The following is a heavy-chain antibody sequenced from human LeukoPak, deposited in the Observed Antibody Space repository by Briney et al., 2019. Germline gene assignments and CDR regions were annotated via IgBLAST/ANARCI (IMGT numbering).Heavy chain of an antibody. V-gene: IGHV2-70*11. Sequence: SGPALVKPTQTLTLTCTFSGFSLSTGGMCVSWIRQPPGKALEWLARIDWDDDKYYSTSLKTRLTIPKDTSKNQVVLTMTNMDPVDTATYYCARIAYGSGSYYFDYWGQGTLVTVSS. CDR3: ARIAYGSGSYYFDY. CDR2: IDWDDDK. D-gene: IGHD3-10*01. CDR1: GFSLSTGGMC. J-gene: IGHJ4*02.